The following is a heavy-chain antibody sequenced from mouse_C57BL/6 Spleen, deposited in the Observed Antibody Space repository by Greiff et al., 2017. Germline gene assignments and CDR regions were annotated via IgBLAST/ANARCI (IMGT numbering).Heavy chain of an antibody. V-gene: IGHV5-9-1*02. J-gene: IGHJ1*03. CDR1: GFTFSSYA. CDR3: KRDRKIASVVATAIDV. D-gene: IGHD1-1*01. Sequence: DVMLVESGEGLVKPGGSLKLSCAASGFTFSSYAMSWVRQTPEKRLEWVGYISSGGDYIYYADTVKGRFTISRDNATSTPYMQLSSLKSEDTAMSYYKRDRKIASVVATAIDVWGTGTTVTVSS. CDR2: ISSGGDYI.